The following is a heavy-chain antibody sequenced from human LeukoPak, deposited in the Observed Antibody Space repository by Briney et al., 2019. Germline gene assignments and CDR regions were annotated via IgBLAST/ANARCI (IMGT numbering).Heavy chain of an antibody. V-gene: IGHV3-23*01. D-gene: IGHD3-9*01. CDR3: ANLHYDILTGYIYYFDY. Sequence: GGSLRLSCAASGFTFSSYAMSWVRQAPGKGLEWVSSISGSGGSTYYADYVKGRFTISRDNSKNTLDLQMNSLRAEDTAVYYCANLHYDILTGYIYYFDYWGQGTLVTVSS. CDR1: GFTFSSYA. J-gene: IGHJ4*02. CDR2: ISGSGGST.